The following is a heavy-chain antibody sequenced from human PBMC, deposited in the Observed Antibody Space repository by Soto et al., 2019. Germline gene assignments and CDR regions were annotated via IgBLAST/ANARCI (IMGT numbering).Heavy chain of an antibody. D-gene: IGHD1-26*01. Sequence: QVQLQESGPGLVKPSETLSLTCTVSGGSISSYYWSWIRQPPGKGLDWIGYIYYSGSTNYNPSLKGRVTISVDTSKNQSSRKLGSVTAADTAVYYCARRYGSCFDYWGQGTLVTVSS. CDR1: GGSISSYY. J-gene: IGHJ4*02. CDR3: ARRYGSCFDY. V-gene: IGHV4-59*01. CDR2: IYYSGST.